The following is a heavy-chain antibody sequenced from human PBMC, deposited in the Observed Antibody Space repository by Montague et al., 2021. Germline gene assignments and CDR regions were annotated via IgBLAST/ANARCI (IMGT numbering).Heavy chain of an antibody. CDR1: DFTSSSYT. Sequence: SLRLSCAAFDFTSSSYTINWVRQAPGKGLEWVSYISGKSSYIYYAASVKGRFTISRDNAENSLFLQMNSLRAEDTAVYYCARENWGSGRAFDIWGQGTMVTVSS. V-gene: IGHV3-21*01. CDR3: ARENWGSGRAFDI. CDR2: ISGKSSYI. D-gene: IGHD3-10*01. J-gene: IGHJ3*02.